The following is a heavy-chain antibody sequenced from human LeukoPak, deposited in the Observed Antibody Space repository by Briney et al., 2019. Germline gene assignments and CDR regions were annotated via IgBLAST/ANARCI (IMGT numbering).Heavy chain of an antibody. CDR1: GDSVSTNSAA. D-gene: IGHD2-2*01. CDR3: ARGGIGYCTSTSCSFDS. V-gene: IGHV6-1*01. CDR2: TYYRSKWYN. Sequence: SQTLSLTCAISGDSVSTNSAAWNWIRQSQSRGLEWLGRTYYRSKWYNDYGVSVKSRITITPDTSKNQFSLQLNSVTPEDTAVYYCARGGIGYCTSTSCSFDSWGQGTLVTVSS. J-gene: IGHJ4*02.